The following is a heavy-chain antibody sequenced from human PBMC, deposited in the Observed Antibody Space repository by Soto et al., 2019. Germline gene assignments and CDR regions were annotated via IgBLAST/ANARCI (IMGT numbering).Heavy chain of an antibody. CDR1: GGSISSYY. V-gene: IGHV4-4*07. J-gene: IGHJ4*02. CDR2: IYTSGST. Sequence: SETLSLTCTVSGGSISSYYWSWIRQPAGKGLEWIGRIYTSGSTNYNPSLKSRVTMSVDTSKNQFSLKLSSVTAADTAVYYCAREGDYYDSSRYYPIWGQGTLVTVSS. CDR3: AREGDYYDSSRYYPI. D-gene: IGHD3-22*01.